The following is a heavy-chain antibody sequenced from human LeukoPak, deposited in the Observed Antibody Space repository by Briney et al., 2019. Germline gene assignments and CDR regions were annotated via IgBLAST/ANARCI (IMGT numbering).Heavy chain of an antibody. CDR3: ARHLLWFGELSGGFDY. V-gene: IGHV4-38-2*01. J-gene: IGHJ4*02. Sequence: GSLRLSCAASGFTFSSYAMSWIRQPPGKGLEWIGSIYYSGSTYYNPSLKSRVTISVDTSKNQFSLKLSSVTAADTAVYYCARHLLWFGELSGGFDYWGQGTLVTVSS. CDR1: GFTFSSYA. D-gene: IGHD3-10*01. CDR2: IYYSGST.